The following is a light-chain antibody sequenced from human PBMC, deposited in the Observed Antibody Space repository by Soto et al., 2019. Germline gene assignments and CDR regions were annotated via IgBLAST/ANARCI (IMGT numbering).Light chain of an antibody. Sequence: QSALTQPASVSGSPGQSITISCTGTSSDVGGYNYVSWYQQHPGKAPKFMIYDVSNRPSGVSNRFSGSKSGNTASLTISGPQAEDEDEYYCSSYTTSNTRQIVFGSGTKLTVL. J-gene: IGLJ1*01. CDR2: DVS. V-gene: IGLV2-14*01. CDR1: SSDVGGYNY. CDR3: SSYTTSNTRQIV.